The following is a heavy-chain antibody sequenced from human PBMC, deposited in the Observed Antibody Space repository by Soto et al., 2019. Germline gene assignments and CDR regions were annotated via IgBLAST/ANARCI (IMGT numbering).Heavy chain of an antibody. Sequence: GGSLRLSCAASGFTFSSYWMHWVRQAPGKGLVWVSRINSDGSSTSYADSVKGRFTISRDNAKNTLYLQMNSLRAEDTAVYYCAIAEWLRFDYYYYYMDVWGKGTTVTVSS. D-gene: IGHD5-12*01. V-gene: IGHV3-74*01. J-gene: IGHJ6*03. CDR3: AIAEWLRFDYYYYYMDV. CDR1: GFTFSSYW. CDR2: INSDGSST.